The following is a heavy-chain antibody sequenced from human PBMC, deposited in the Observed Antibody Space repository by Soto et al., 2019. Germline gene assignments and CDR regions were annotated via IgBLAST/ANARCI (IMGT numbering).Heavy chain of an antibody. CDR2: ISGSGGST. CDR3: AKDQSGPYYYYYMDV. Sequence: PGGSLRLSCAASGFTFSSYAMSWVRQAPGKGLEWVSAISGSGGSTYYADSVKGRFTISRDNSKNTLYLQMNSLRAEDTAVYYCAKDQSGPYYYYYMDVWGKGTTVTVSS. V-gene: IGHV3-23*01. CDR1: GFTFSSYA. J-gene: IGHJ6*03. D-gene: IGHD3-3*01.